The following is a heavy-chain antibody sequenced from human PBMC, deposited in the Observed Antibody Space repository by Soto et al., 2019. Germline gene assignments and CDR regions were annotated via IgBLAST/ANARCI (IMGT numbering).Heavy chain of an antibody. CDR1: GFTFSSYG. J-gene: IGHJ4*02. D-gene: IGHD3-10*02. CDR2: IWYDGSNK. CDR3: ARPRLFGELLSNELDY. V-gene: IGHV3-33*01. Sequence: QVQLVESGGGVVQPGRSLRLSCAASGFTFSSYGMHWVRQAPGKGLEWVAVIWYDGSNKYYADYVKGRFTISRDNSKNTLYLQMNSLRAEDTAVYYCARPRLFGELLSNELDYWGQGTLVTVSS.